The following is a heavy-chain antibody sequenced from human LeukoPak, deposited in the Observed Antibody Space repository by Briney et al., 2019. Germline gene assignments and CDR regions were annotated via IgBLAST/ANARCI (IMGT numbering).Heavy chain of an antibody. CDR2: ISYDGSNK. J-gene: IGHJ4*02. V-gene: IGHV3-30*18. CDR3: AKSVGATSGDY. Sequence: GGSLRLSCAASGFTFSSYGMHWVRQAPGKGLEWVAVISYDGSNKYYADSVKGRFTISRDNSKNTLYLQMNSLRAEDTAVYYCAKSVGATSGDYWGQGTLVTVSS. CDR1: GFTFSSYG. D-gene: IGHD1-26*01.